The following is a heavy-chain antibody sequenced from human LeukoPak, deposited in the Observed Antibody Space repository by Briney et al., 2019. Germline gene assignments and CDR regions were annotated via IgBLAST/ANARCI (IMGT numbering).Heavy chain of an antibody. CDR3: ARVNYYDSSGCFDY. Sequence: ASVKVSCKASGYTFTSYDINWVRQAPGQGLEWMGWISAYNGNTNYAQKLQGRVTMTTDTSTSTAYMELRSLRSDDMAVYYCARVNYYDSSGCFDYWGQGTLVTVSS. V-gene: IGHV1-18*03. D-gene: IGHD3-22*01. CDR2: ISAYNGNT. CDR1: GYTFTSYD. J-gene: IGHJ4*02.